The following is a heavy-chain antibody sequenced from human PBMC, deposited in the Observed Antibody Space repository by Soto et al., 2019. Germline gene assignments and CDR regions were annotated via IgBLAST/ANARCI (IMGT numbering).Heavy chain of an antibody. CDR2: ISGSGGST. Sequence: PGGSLRLSCAASRFTFSSYAMSWVRQAPGKGLEWVTAISGSGGSTYYADSVKGRFTISRDNSKNTLYLQMNSLRAEDTAVYYCARLFDSSGHLDYWGQGTLVTVSS. V-gene: IGHV3-23*01. CDR3: ARLFDSSGHLDY. J-gene: IGHJ4*02. CDR1: RFTFSSYA. D-gene: IGHD3-22*01.